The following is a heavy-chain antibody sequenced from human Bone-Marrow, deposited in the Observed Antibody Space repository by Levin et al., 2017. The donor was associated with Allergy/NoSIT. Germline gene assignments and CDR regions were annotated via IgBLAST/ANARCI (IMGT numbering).Heavy chain of an antibody. V-gene: IGHV3-23*01. J-gene: IGHJ6*02. CDR1: GFTFSSYA. D-gene: IGHD2-15*01. CDR3: ALDIVVVVAATQGGEGGRDGMDV. Sequence: GESLKISCAASGFTFSSYAMSWVRQAPGKGLEWVSAISGSGGSTYYADSVKGRFTISRDNSKNTLYLQMNSLRAEDTAVYYCALDIVVVVAATQGGEGGRDGMDVWGQGTTVTVSS. CDR2: ISGSGGST.